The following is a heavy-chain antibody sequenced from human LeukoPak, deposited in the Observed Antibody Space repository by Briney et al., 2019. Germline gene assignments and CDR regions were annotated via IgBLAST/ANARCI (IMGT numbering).Heavy chain of an antibody. Sequence: SAEPLSLTCTVSGGSISSYYGSWIRQPPGKALEWIGYIYYIGSTNYKPSLKSRVTISVDTSKTQFSLKLSSVTAADTAVDYCERGIAAAVHFDYWGQGTLVAVSS. CDR3: ERGIAAAVHFDY. D-gene: IGHD6-13*01. V-gene: IGHV4-59*01. J-gene: IGHJ4*02. CDR2: IYYIGST. CDR1: GGSISSYY.